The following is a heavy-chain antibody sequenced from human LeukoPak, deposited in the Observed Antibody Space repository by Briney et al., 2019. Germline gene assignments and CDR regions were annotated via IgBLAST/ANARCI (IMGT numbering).Heavy chain of an antibody. J-gene: IGHJ5*02. Sequence: GGSLRLSCVGPGFTFSVHWVRQVPGKGLEWLTFIRHDGTDQHYADSVRGRFTISRDNSKNTVYLQMNSLRPEDTALYYCAKDGNWASVSWGQGTLVTVSS. V-gene: IGHV3-30*02. CDR1: GFTFS. D-gene: IGHD7-27*01. CDR3: AKDGNWASVS. CDR2: IRHDGTDQ.